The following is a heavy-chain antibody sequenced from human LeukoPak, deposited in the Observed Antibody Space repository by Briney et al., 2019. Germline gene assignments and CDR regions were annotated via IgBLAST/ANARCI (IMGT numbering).Heavy chain of an antibody. J-gene: IGHJ4*02. D-gene: IGHD3-22*01. Sequence: GGSLRLSCAASGFTFDDYAMHWVRQAPGKGLEWVSGISWNSGSIGYVDSVKGRFTISRDNAKNSLYLQMNSLRAEDTAVYYCVGYYLGYWGQGTLVTVSS. CDR1: GFTFDDYA. V-gene: IGHV3-9*01. CDR3: VGYYLGY. CDR2: ISWNSGSI.